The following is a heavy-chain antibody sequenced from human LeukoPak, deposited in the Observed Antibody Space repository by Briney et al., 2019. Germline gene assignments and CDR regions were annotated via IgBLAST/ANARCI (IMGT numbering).Heavy chain of an antibody. D-gene: IGHD3-10*01. CDR2: ISAYNGNT. V-gene: IGHV1-18*04. Sequence: ASVKVSCKASGYTFTSYYMHWVRQAPGQGLEWMGWISAYNGNTNYAQKLQGRVTMTTDTSTNTAYMKLRSLRSDDTAVYYCARDLRSGAPYDYWGQGTLVTVSS. J-gene: IGHJ4*02. CDR3: ARDLRSGAPYDY. CDR1: GYTFTSYY.